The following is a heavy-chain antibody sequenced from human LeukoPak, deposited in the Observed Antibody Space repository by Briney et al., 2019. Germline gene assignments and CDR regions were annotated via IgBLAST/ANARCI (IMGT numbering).Heavy chain of an antibody. D-gene: IGHD3-9*01. V-gene: IGHV3-33*08. J-gene: IGHJ4*02. CDR1: GFTFSSYG. CDR2: IWYGGSNK. Sequence: PGRSLRLSCAASGFTFSSYGMHWVRQAPGKGLEWVAVIWYGGSNKYYADSVKGRFTISRENSKNTLWLQMNSLRAEDTAVYYCARLHYDVLTGPFDYWGQGTLVTVSS. CDR3: ARLHYDVLTGPFDY.